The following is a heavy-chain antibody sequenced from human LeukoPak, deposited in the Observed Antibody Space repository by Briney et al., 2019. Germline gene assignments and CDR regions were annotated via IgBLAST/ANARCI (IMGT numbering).Heavy chain of an antibody. D-gene: IGHD4-17*01. CDR3: TTDASGRGTVTTHYYYGMDV. V-gene: IGHV3-15*01. CDR2: IKSKTDGGTT. J-gene: IGHJ6*02. CDR1: GSTVSSNY. Sequence: GGSLRLSCAASGSTVSSNYMSWVRQAPGKGLEWVGRIKSKTDGGTTDYAAPVKGRFTISRDDSKNTLYLQMNSLKTEDTAVYYCTTDASGRGTVTTHYYYGMDVWGQGTTVTVSS.